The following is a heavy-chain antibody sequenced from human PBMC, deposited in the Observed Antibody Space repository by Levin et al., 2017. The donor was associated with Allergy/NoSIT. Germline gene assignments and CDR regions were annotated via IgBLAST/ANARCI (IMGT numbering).Heavy chain of an antibody. CDR2: ISYDGSNK. J-gene: IGHJ6*02. V-gene: IGHV3-30*18. Sequence: GGSLRLSCAASGFTFSSYGMHWVRQAPGKGLEWVAVISYDGSNKYYADSVKGRFTISRDNSKNTLYLQMNSLRAEDTAVYYCAKAQSSDRMGYYYYYYGMDVWGQGTTVTVSS. D-gene: IGHD3-22*01. CDR3: AKAQSSDRMGYYYYYYGMDV. CDR1: GFTFSSYG.